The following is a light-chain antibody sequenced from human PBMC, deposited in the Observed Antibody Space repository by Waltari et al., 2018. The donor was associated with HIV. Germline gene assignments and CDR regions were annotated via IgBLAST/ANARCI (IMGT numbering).Light chain of an antibody. J-gene: IGKJ2*01. Sequence: DIQMTQSPSTRSGAVGDRGTITCRASQSISDWWAWDQQKQGKAPNLLISKASTLQNGVPSRFSGSESGTEFTFTINSLQPDDFATYYCQPYNSYPYTFGQGTTLEI. CDR3: QPYNSYPYT. V-gene: IGKV1-5*03. CDR2: KAS. CDR1: QSISDW.